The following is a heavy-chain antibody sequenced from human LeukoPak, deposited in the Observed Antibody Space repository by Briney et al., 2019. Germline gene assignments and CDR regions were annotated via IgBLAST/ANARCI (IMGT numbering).Heavy chain of an antibody. CDR3: ARDRVAGDAFDI. Sequence: ASVKVSCKASGGTFSSYAISWVRQAPGQGLEWMGGIIPIFGTANYAQKFQGRVTITADESTSTAYMELSSLRSEDTAVHYCARDRVAGDAFDIWGQGTMVTVSS. CDR2: IIPIFGTA. D-gene: IGHD5-12*01. CDR1: GGTFSSYA. V-gene: IGHV1-69*13. J-gene: IGHJ3*02.